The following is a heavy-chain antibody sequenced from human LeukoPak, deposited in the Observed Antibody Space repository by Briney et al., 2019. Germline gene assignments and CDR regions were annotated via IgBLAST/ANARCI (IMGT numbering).Heavy chain of an antibody. D-gene: IGHD3-10*01. Sequence: PGGSLRLSCAASGFTFSSYWMNWVRQAPGKGLEWVATINQDGGEKYYVDSVKGRFTISRDNAKDSLYLQMNSLRAEDTAVYYCARDGLGSYDFWGQGTLVTVSS. CDR2: INQDGGEK. CDR3: ARDGLGSYDF. V-gene: IGHV3-7*01. J-gene: IGHJ4*02. CDR1: GFTFSSYW.